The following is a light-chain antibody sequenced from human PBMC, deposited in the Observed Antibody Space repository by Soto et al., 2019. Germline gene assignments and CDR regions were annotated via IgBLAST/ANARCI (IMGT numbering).Light chain of an antibody. V-gene: IGLV1-44*01. CDR1: TSNIGSNT. J-gene: IGLJ1*01. CDR2: SND. Sequence: QSVLTQPPSASWTPGQRVTISCSGSTSNIGSNTVNWYQQLPGAAPKLLIYSNDQRPSGVPDRFSGSKSGISASLAISGLQSEDEADYYCSPWDYSLNGYVFGTGTKVTVL. CDR3: SPWDYSLNGYV.